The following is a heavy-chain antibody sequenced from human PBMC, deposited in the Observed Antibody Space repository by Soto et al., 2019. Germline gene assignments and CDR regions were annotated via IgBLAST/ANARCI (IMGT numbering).Heavy chain of an antibody. J-gene: IGHJ6*02. V-gene: IGHV4-59*01. CDR2: ISNSGST. Sequence: SETLSLTCSVSGGSITSYYWTWIRQPPGKGLEWIGYISNSGSTNYSPSLKSRVTISSDTSNNQFSLKLRSVTAADTAVYYCARVLADYYDSSGNVAVSNGLDVWGQGTTVTVSS. CDR3: ARVLADYYDSSGNVAVSNGLDV. D-gene: IGHD3-22*01. CDR1: GGSITSYY.